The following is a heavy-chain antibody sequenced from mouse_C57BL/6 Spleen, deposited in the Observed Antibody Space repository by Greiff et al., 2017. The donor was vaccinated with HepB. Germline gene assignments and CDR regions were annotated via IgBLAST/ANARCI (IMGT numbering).Heavy chain of an antibody. CDR3: ASHYCEWYFDV. J-gene: IGHJ1*03. D-gene: IGHD2-4*01. CDR1: GFTFTDYY. CDR2: IRNKANGYTT. V-gene: IGHV7-3*01. Sequence: EVKLQESGGGLVQPGGSLSLSCAASGFTFTDYYMSWVRQPPGKALEWLGFIRNKANGYTTEYSASVKGRFTISRDNSQSILYLQMNALRAEDSATYYCASHYCEWYFDVWGTGTTVTVSS.